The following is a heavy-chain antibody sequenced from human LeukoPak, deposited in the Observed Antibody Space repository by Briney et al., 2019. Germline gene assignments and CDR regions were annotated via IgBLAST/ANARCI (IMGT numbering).Heavy chain of an antibody. V-gene: IGHV1-69*06. CDR2: IIPIFGTA. CDR1: GGTFGSYA. J-gene: IGHJ6*04. D-gene: IGHD3-9*01. CDR3: ARDQADILTGYYTPPEYYYYGMDV. Sequence: SVKVSCKASGGTFGSYAISWVRQAPGQGLEWMGGIIPIFGTANYAQKFQGRVTITADKSTSTAYMELSSLRSEDTAVYCCARDQADILTGYYTPPEYYYYGMDVWGKGTTVTVSS.